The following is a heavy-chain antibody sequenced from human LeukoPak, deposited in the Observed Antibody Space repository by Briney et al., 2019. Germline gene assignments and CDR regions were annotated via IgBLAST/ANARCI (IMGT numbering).Heavy chain of an antibody. CDR3: TRSEDRSGYYSWFDP. J-gene: IGHJ5*02. Sequence: PGGSLRLSCAASGFTFSGSAMHWVRQASGKGLERVGRIRSKANSYSTAYSASVNGSFTISRDDSQNTAYLQMNSLKTEDTAVYYCTRSEDRSGYYSWFDPWCQGTLVTVSS. CDR2: IRSKANSYST. V-gene: IGHV3-73*01. CDR1: GFTFSGSA. D-gene: IGHD3-22*01.